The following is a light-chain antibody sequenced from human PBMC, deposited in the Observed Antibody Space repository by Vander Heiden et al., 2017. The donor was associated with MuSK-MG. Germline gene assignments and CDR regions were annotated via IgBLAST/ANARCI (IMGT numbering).Light chain of an antibody. V-gene: IGKV3-15*01. Sequence: EIVMTQSPGTLSVSPGERVTLSCRASQTLSNNLAWYQQKPGQAPRLLVYGASTRVTGIPARFSASGSATEFTLTISSLQSEDFAVYFCHQDNDWPFTFGPGTKVDIK. CDR1: QTLSNN. J-gene: IGKJ3*01. CDR3: HQDNDWPFT. CDR2: GAS.